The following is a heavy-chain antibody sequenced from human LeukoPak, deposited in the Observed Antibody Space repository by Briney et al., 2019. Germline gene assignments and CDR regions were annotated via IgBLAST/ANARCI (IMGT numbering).Heavy chain of an antibody. Sequence: PGGSLRLSCAASGFTVSSNYMSWVRQAPGTGLEWVSAISGSAGSTYYADSVKGRFTISRDNSKNTLYLQMDSLGAEDTAVYFCAKGSVAATYKFDCWGQGTLVTVSS. V-gene: IGHV3-23*01. D-gene: IGHD6-19*01. J-gene: IGHJ4*02. CDR2: ISGSAGST. CDR1: GFTVSSNY. CDR3: AKGSVAATYKFDC.